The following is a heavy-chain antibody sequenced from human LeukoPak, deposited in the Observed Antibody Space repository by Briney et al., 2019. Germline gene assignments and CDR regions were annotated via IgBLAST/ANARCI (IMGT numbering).Heavy chain of an antibody. D-gene: IGHD3-22*01. V-gene: IGHV3-21*01. CDR1: GLTFSSYS. CDR3: ARGGEQYYYDSSGYYTSDY. CDR2: ISRGSNYI. J-gene: IGHJ4*02. Sequence: PGGSLRLSCAASGLTFSSYSMNWVRQAPGKGLEWVSSISRGSNYIYYADSVKGRFTISRDNAKNSLYLQMNSLRAEDTAVYYCARGGEQYYYDSSGYYTSDYWGQGTLVTVSS.